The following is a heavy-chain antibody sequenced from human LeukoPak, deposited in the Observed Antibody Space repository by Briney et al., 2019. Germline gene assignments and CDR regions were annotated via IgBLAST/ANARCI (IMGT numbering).Heavy chain of an antibody. CDR3: ARGITSRPLGY. D-gene: IGHD2-2*01. V-gene: IGHV4-34*01. Sequence: PSETLSLTRAVYGGSFSGYYWSWIRQPPRKGLEWIGEINHSGSTNYNPSLKSRVTISVDTSKNQFSLKLSSVTAADTAVYYCARGITSRPLGYWGQGTLVTVSS. J-gene: IGHJ4*02. CDR1: GGSFSGYY. CDR2: INHSGST.